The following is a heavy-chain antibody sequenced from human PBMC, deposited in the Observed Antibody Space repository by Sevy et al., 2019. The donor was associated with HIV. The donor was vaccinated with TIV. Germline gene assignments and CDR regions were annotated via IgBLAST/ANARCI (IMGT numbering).Heavy chain of an antibody. Sequence: GESLKISCAASGFTFSNYAMTWVRQVPGKGLEWVSSITDSGDNTYYADSVKGRFTISRDNSKNTLDLHMSSLRADDTAVYYCAKESSGKLLWLGEPPYYCDYWGQGTLVTVSS. V-gene: IGHV3-23*01. CDR1: GFTFSNYA. D-gene: IGHD3-10*01. CDR2: ITDSGDNT. J-gene: IGHJ4*02. CDR3: AKESSGKLLWLGEPPYYCDY.